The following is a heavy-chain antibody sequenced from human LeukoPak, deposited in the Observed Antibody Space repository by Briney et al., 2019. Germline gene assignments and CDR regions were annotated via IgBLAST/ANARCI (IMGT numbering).Heavy chain of an antibody. V-gene: IGHV1-18*01. CDR2: INAYNGNT. Sequence: ASVKVSCNASGYTFTSYGITWVRQAPGQGLEWMGWINAYNGNTNYAQKLQGRVTMTTDTSTSTAYMELRSLRSDDTAVYYCARRGLSDFYYSYMDVWGKGTTVTVSS. CDR1: GYTFTSYG. CDR3: ARRGLSDFYYSYMDV. D-gene: IGHD3-16*01. J-gene: IGHJ6*03.